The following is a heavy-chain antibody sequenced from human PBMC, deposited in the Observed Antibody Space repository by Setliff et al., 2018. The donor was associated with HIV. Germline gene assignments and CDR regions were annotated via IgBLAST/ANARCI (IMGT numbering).Heavy chain of an antibody. V-gene: IGHV1-46*01. Sequence: ASVKVSCKASGYKFTGYYLHWVRQAPGQGLEWMGVINTSGGSAGYAEKFRGGVTMTRDTSTSTVYMDLRNLRSEDTAVYYCARNQGDSSGWYAGDYWGHGTLVTVSS. D-gene: IGHD6-19*01. CDR1: GYKFTGYY. J-gene: IGHJ4*01. CDR2: INTSGGSA. CDR3: ARNQGDSSGWYAGDY.